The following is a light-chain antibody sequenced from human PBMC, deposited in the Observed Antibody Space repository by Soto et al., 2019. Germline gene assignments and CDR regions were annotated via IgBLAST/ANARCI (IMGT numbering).Light chain of an antibody. CDR1: QSVGGN. CDR2: GAS. Sequence: EIVMTQSPATLSVSPGERVTLSCRASQSVGGNLAWYQQKPGQAPRLLIYGASTRPTGIPARFSGSESGTEFTLTISSLQSEDFAVYYCQQYDNWPLTFGPGTKVDFK. CDR3: QQYDNWPLT. J-gene: IGKJ3*01. V-gene: IGKV3-15*01.